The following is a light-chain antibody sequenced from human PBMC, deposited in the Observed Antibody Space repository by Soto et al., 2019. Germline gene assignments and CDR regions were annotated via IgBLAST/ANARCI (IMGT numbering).Light chain of an antibody. CDR1: TGTVTSDNY. CDR2: STS. CDR3: LLYFGDDQV. Sequence: QAVVTQEPSLTVSPGGTVTLTCASSTGTVTSDNYPNWLQQKPGQAPRALIYSTSRKHSWTPVRFSGSLFGGKAALTLSGVQPEEEADYYCLLYFGDDQVFGGGTKLTVL. V-gene: IGLV7-43*01. J-gene: IGLJ2*01.